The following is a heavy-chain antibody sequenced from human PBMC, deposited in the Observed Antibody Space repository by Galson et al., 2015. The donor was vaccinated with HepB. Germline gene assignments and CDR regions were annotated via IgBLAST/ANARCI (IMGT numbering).Heavy chain of an antibody. J-gene: IGHJ3*02. CDR3: ARDRYCSSNSCYTAHSDI. V-gene: IGHV1-18*01. Sequence: SVKVSCKASGYTFMNYGISWLRQAPGQGPEWMGWISAYNGNTNYAQKLQGRVTMTTDTSTSTGYMELRSLRSDDTAVYYCARDRYCSSNSCYTAHSDIWGQGTMVTVSS. CDR2: ISAYNGNT. D-gene: IGHD2-2*02. CDR1: GYTFMNYG.